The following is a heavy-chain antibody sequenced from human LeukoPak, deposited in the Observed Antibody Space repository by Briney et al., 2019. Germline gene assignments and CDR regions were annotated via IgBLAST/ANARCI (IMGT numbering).Heavy chain of an antibody. Sequence: SETLSLTCTVSGGSISGYYWSWIRQPPGKGLEYIGYIYYSGRTSYNPSLMSRVTMSVDTPKNQFSLKLSSVTAADTALYYCARAPVGYCSGGTCKRYFDYWGQGTLVTVSS. CDR3: ARAPVGYCSGGTCKRYFDY. J-gene: IGHJ4*02. CDR2: IYYSGRT. CDR1: GGSISGYY. V-gene: IGHV4-30-4*01. D-gene: IGHD2-15*01.